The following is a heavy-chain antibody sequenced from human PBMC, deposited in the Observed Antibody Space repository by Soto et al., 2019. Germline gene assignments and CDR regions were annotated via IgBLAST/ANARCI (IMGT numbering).Heavy chain of an antibody. Sequence: QVQLQESGPRLVKPSGSLSLTCGVSGGTVASSHWWSWVRQSPGEGLEWIGNVYHTGDTNLNPSLQSRVTISVDKSNNQFSLRLNSLTAADTAVYFCAREIVTAGGNNYFDPWGPGTLVTVSS. CDR3: AREIVTAGGNNYFDP. V-gene: IGHV4-4*02. J-gene: IGHJ5*02. D-gene: IGHD2-21*02. CDR2: VYHTGDT. CDR1: GGTVASSHW.